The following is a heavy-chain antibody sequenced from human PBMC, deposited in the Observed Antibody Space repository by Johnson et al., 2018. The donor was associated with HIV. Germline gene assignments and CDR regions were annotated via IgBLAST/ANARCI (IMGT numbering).Heavy chain of an antibody. J-gene: IGHJ3*02. V-gene: IGHV3-33*06. CDR1: GFTFSTYG. D-gene: IGHD1-26*01. CDR3: AKEESGSFLAFDI. Sequence: QVQLVESGGGVVQPGRSLRLSCAASGFTFSTYGMHWVRQAPGKGLEWVAVMWYDGSNKYYADSVKGRFTISRDNSRDTLHLQMNSLRPEDTAVYHCAKEESGSFLAFDIWGQGTMVTVSS. CDR2: MWYDGSNK.